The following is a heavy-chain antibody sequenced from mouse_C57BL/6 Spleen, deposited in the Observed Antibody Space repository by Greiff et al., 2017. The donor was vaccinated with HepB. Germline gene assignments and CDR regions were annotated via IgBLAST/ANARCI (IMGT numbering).Heavy chain of an antibody. J-gene: IGHJ1*03. CDR1: GFTFSSYG. CDR2: ISSGGSYT. CDR3: ARHYGSSYAGWYFDV. D-gene: IGHD1-1*01. Sequence: EVKVVESGGDLVKPGGSLKLSCAASGFTFSSYGMSWVRQTPDKRLEWVATISSGGSYTYYPDSVKGRFTISRDNAKNTLYLQMSSLKSEDTAMYYCARHYGSSYAGWYFDVWGTGTTVTVSS. V-gene: IGHV5-6*01.